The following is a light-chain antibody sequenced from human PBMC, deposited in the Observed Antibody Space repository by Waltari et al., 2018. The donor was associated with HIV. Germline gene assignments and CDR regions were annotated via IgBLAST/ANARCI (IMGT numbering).Light chain of an antibody. J-gene: IGLJ2*01. V-gene: IGLV1-40*01. CDR2: GNN. Sequence: QSVLTQPPSVSGDPGQRVTISCTGSKSNIRAGYEVPWYQQVPGTAPKLLIYGNNNRASGVPDRFSGSKSGTSASLAISGLQAEDEAEYHCQSYDSSLTTTVFGGGTKLTVL. CDR3: QSYDSSLTTTV. CDR1: KSNIRAGYE.